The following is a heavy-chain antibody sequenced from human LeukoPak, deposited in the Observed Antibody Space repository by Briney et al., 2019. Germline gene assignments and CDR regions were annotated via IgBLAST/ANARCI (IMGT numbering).Heavy chain of an antibody. CDR3: AFGNAFDV. CDR2: IKPDGSET. Sequence: GGPVRLSCAASGVPFRISWMSWARQAPGKGLQGVGNIKPDGSETFYVDSVRGRFTRSRDTARNLLFLKMNSLTADDTAVYYCAFGNAFDVWGRGTMVTVSS. CDR1: GVPFRISW. J-gene: IGHJ3*01. V-gene: IGHV3-7*01. D-gene: IGHD2-15*01.